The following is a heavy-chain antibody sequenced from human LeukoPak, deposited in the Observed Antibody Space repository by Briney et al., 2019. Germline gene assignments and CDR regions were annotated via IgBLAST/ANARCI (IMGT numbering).Heavy chain of an antibody. CDR1: GGSIRSNYW. V-gene: IGHV4-4*02. J-gene: IGHJ4*02. CDR3: VRGGGLRSHPDY. D-gene: IGHD2-21*01. CDR2: IHHSGSS. Sequence: SETLSLTCTVSGGSIRSNYWWTWVRQSPEKGLEWIGEIHHSGSSNYNPSLKSRVAISIDKSNKQFSLRMNSVTAADTAVYYCVRGGGLRSHPDYWGQGTLVTVSS.